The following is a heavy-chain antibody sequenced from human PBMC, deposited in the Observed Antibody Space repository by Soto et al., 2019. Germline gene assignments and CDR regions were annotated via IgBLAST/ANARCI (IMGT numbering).Heavy chain of an antibody. CDR1: GYTLTELS. V-gene: IGHV1-24*01. D-gene: IGHD3-3*01. Sequence: ASVKVSCKVSGYTLTELSMHWVRQAPGKGLEWMGGFDPEDGETIYAQKFQGRVTMTEDTSTDTAYMELSSLRSEDTAVYYCATWSAVISPAQDWFDTWGQGTLVTVSS. J-gene: IGHJ5*02. CDR3: ATWSAVISPAQDWFDT. CDR2: FDPEDGET.